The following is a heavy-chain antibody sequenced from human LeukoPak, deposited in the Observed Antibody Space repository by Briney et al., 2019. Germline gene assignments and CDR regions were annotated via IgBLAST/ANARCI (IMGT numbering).Heavy chain of an antibody. CDR2: IYYSGST. Sequence: SETLSLTCTVSGGSISSYYWSWIRQPPGKGLEWIGYIYYSGSTNYNPSLKSRVTISVDTSKNQFSLKLSSVTAADTAVYYCERWVAFFDYWGQGTLVTVSS. CDR3: ERWVAFFDY. CDR1: GGSISSYY. V-gene: IGHV4-59*01. J-gene: IGHJ4*02. D-gene: IGHD2-15*01.